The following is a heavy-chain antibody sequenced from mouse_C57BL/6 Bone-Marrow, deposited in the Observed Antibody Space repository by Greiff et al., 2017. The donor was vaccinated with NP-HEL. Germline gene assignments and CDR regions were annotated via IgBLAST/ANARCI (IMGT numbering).Heavy chain of an antibody. CDR2: INPNSGST. D-gene: IGHD1-1*02. J-gene: IGHJ3*01. Sequence: QVQLQQPGAELVKPGASVKLSCKASGYTFTSYWMHWVKQRTGQGLEWIGMINPNSGSTNYNEKFKSKATLTVDKSSSTAYMQLSSLTAEDAAFYCCARDRGWAFAYWGQGTLVTVSA. V-gene: IGHV1-64*01. CDR3: ARDRGWAFAY. CDR1: GYTFTSYW.